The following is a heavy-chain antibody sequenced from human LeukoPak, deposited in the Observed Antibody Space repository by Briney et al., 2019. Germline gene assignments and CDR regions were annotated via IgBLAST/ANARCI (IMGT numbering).Heavy chain of an antibody. CDR1: GFDLSTYE. V-gene: IGHV3-48*03. J-gene: IGHJ5*02. CDR3: ARGDPHADL. Sequence: GGSLRLSCAASGFDLSTYEMNWVRQAPRKGLEWIADITISGHTKNYADPVKGRFTISRDNARTSLYLQMNSLRVEDTGVYYCARGDPHADLWGQGTLVTVSS. CDR2: ITISGHTK.